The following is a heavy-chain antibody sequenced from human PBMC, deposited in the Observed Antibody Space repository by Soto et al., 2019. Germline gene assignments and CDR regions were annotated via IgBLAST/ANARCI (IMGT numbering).Heavy chain of an antibody. CDR1: GFTFSNYA. CDR2: ISNDGRSK. Sequence: SLRLSCAASGFTFSNYAMHWARQVPGKGLEWVAVISNDGRSKFYADSVKGRFTISRDNSKNALYLQMDSLRAEDTAVYSCAKDATTTGSVDYWRQGTLVTVSS. CDR3: AKDATTTGSVDY. V-gene: IGHV3-30*04. D-gene: IGHD1-1*01. J-gene: IGHJ4*02.